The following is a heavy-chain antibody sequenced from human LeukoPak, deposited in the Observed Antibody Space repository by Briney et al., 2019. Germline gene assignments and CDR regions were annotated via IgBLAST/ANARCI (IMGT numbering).Heavy chain of an antibody. V-gene: IGHV4-59*08. CDR3: ARILYGSRTYYNDY. Sequence: PSETLSLTCTVSGGSISSYYWSWIRQPPGKGLEWIGYIYYSGSTNYNPSLKSRVTISVDTSKNQYSLKLSSVTAADTAVYYCARILYGSRTYYNDYWGQGTLVTVSS. D-gene: IGHD3-10*01. CDR2: IYYSGST. J-gene: IGHJ4*02. CDR1: GGSISSYY.